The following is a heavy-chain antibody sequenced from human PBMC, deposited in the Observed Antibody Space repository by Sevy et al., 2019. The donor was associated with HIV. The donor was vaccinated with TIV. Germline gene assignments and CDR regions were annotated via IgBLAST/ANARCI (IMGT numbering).Heavy chain of an antibody. CDR3: ARDGGCSSTSCLLYFDS. J-gene: IGHJ4*03. CDR2: ISGRSSYI. D-gene: IGHD2-2*01. CDR1: GFTFSDYY. Sequence: GGSLRLSCAASGFTFSDYYMNWVRQAPGKGLEWVSSISGRSSYIHYADSVRGRFTISRDNAKNSLYLQMNSLRADDTAVYFCARDGGCSSTSCLLYFDSWGQGTTVTVSS. V-gene: IGHV3-21*06.